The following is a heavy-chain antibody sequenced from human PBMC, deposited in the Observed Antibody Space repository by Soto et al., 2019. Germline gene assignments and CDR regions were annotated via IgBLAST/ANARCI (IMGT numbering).Heavy chain of an antibody. Sequence: EVQLVESGGGLVQPGGSLKLSCAASEFTFSDSGMHWVRQASGKGLEWVGRIRTNANSYATDYAASVKGRFTISRDDSKNTTYLQMNSLKTEDTAVYYCTRNGDYVWGMDVWGQGTTVTVSS. J-gene: IGHJ6*02. D-gene: IGHD4-17*01. CDR2: IRTNANSYAT. CDR3: TRNGDYVWGMDV. V-gene: IGHV3-73*02. CDR1: EFTFSDSG.